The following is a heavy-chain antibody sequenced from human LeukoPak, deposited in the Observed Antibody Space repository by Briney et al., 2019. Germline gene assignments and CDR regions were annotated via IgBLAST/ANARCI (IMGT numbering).Heavy chain of an antibody. CDR1: GFTFSRYD. V-gene: IGHV3-23*01. J-gene: IGHJ4*02. CDR2: ISDTGEST. Sequence: PGGSLRLSCAASGFTFSRYDMSWVRQAPGKGLEWVSGISDTGESTYYVDSVKGRLTISRDNSKNTLYLQMNSLRAGDTAVYHCAKERTETTAYFDYWGQGTLVTVSS. CDR3: AKERTETTAYFDY. D-gene: IGHD4-17*01.